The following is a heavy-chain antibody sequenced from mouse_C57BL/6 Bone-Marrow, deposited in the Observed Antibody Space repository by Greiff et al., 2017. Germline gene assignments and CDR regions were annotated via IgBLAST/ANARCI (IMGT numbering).Heavy chain of an antibody. Sequence: DVQLQESGGGLVKPGGSLKLSCAASGFTFSSYAMSWVRQTPEKRLEWVATISDGGSYTYYPDNVKGRFTISRDNAKNNLYLQMSHLKSEDTAMYYCARDGQLRRRDYWGQGTSVTVSS. J-gene: IGHJ4*01. V-gene: IGHV5-4*01. CDR2: ISDGGSYT. D-gene: IGHD3-2*02. CDR3: ARDGQLRRRDY. CDR1: GFTFSSYA.